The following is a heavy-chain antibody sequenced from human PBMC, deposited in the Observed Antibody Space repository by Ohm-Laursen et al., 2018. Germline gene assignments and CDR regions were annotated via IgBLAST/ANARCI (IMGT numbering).Heavy chain of an antibody. J-gene: IGHJ3*02. D-gene: IGHD3-16*01. CDR2: ISHDGSNK. CDR3: AKLIRYDAFDI. V-gene: IGHV3-30*18. Sequence: SLRLSCAASGFTFSSYGLHWVRQAPGKGLEWVAIISHDGSNKYYADSVKGRFTISRDNSKNTLYLQMSSLRAEDTAVYYCAKLIRYDAFDIWGQGTMVTVSS. CDR1: GFTFSSYG.